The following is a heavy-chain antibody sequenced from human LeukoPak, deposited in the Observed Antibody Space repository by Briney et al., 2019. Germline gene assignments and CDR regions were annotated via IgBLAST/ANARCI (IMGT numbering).Heavy chain of an antibody. Sequence: GASVKVSCKASGYTFTSYGISWVRQAPGQGLEWMGWISAYNGNTNDAQKLRGRVTMPTDTSTSTAYMDLTSLPSDHPAVYYCARHGLLSSSLHLYYFDYWGQGTLVTVSS. V-gene: IGHV1-18*01. CDR1: GYTFTSYG. CDR3: ARHGLLSSSLHLYYFDY. D-gene: IGHD6-13*01. J-gene: IGHJ4*02. CDR2: ISAYNGNT.